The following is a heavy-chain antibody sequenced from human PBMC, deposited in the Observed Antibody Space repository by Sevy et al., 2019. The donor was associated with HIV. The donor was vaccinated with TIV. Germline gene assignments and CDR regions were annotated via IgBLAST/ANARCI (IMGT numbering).Heavy chain of an antibody. V-gene: IGHV4-59*13. CDR3: AGVGVGYDILTGYYSGGNYFDY. CDR2: IYYSGST. CDR1: GGSISSYY. J-gene: IGHJ4*02. D-gene: IGHD3-9*01. Sequence: SETLSLTCTVSGGSISSYYWSWIRQPPGKGLEWIGYIYYSGSTNYNPSLKSRVTISVDTSKNQFSLKLSSVTAADTAMYYWAGVGVGYDILTGYYSGGNYFDYWGQGTLVTVSS.